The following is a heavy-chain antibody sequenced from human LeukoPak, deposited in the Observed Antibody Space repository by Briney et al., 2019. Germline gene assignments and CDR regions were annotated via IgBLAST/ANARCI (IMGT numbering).Heavy chain of an antibody. CDR1: GFAFTNAV. J-gene: IGHJ4*02. CDR3: TSNRIPSTAVTTWY. V-gene: IGHV3-15*01. D-gene: IGHD4-17*01. Sequence: GSRRPSCLSPGFAFTNAVINWVRQAPRKGLEWLGRITAGGATDYAAPVKGRFTISRDNSENTLYLQVNNLKTEDTAVYYCTSNRIPSTAVTTWYWGQGTLVTVSS. CDR2: ITAGGAT.